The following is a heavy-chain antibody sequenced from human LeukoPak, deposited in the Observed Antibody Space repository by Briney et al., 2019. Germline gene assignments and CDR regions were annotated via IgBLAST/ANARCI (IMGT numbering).Heavy chain of an antibody. V-gene: IGHV3-23*01. J-gene: IGHJ4*02. Sequence: GGSLRLSCAASGFTFSSYAMSWVRQAPGKGLEWVSAISGSGGSTYYADSVKGRFTISRDNSKNTLYLQMNSLRAEDTAVYYWAKRGVLGYSYGLDYWGQGTLVTVSS. D-gene: IGHD5-18*01. CDR1: GFTFSSYA. CDR2: ISGSGGST. CDR3: AKRGVLGYSYGLDY.